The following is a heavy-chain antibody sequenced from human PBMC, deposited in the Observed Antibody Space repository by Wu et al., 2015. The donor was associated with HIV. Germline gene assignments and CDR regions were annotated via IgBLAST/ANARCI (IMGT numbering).Heavy chain of an antibody. V-gene: IGHV1-2*02. CDR2: ICPKSGDI. D-gene: IGHD6-25*01. CDR1: GYSFTAYC. Sequence: QVQLVQSGADVKKPGASVKVSCKAVGYSFTAYCIHWVRQAPGQGLDWMGWICPKSGDINYAQKFQGRVTMTRDTSISTAYMELTRLRSDDTAVYYCARVRSVVLLNVQRYGMDVWGPRDHGHRLL. J-gene: IGHJ6*02. CDR3: ARVRSVVLLNVQRYGMDV.